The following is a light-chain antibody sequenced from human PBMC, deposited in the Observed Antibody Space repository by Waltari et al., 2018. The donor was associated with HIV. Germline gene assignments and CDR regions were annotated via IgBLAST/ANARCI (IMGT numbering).Light chain of an antibody. CDR3: SSFAGTGTPM. V-gene: IGLV2-14*01. CDR2: GVT. CDR1: SHKLDFYNF. Sequence: QSPLYQPASVSVSPGQSITIPCADVSHKLDFYNFVSWDQLRPGKAPQLIIFGVTRRPSGIASRFSGSTSGGTASLTISDLQIEDEADYFCSSFAGTGTPMFGGGTKLTVL. J-gene: IGLJ3*02.